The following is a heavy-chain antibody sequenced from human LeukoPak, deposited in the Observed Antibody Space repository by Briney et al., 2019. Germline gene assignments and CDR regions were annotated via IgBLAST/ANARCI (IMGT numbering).Heavy chain of an antibody. V-gene: IGHV1-46*01. CDR3: ARVMGILDYDFWSGPNYYYYGMDV. Sequence: ASVKVSCKASGYTFTSYYMHWVRQAPGQGLEWMGIINPSGGSTSYAQKFQGRVTMTRDTSTSTVYMELSSLRSEDTAVYYCARVMGILDYDFWSGPNYYYYGMDVWGQGTTVTVSS. CDR2: INPSGGST. D-gene: IGHD3-3*01. CDR1: GYTFTSYY. J-gene: IGHJ6*02.